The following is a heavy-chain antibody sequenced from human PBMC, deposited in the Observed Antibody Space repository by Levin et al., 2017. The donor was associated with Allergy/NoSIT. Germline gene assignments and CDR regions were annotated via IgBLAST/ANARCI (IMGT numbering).Heavy chain of an antibody. CDR2: ISYDGSNK. Sequence: GESLKISCAASGFTFSSYAMHWVRQAPGKGLEWVAVISYDGSNKYYADSVKGRFTISRDNSKNTLYLQMNSLRAEDTAVYYCATLPTVTTYYYYGMDVWGQGTTVTVSS. D-gene: IGHD4-17*01. CDR1: GFTFSSYA. CDR3: ATLPTVTTYYYYGMDV. J-gene: IGHJ6*02. V-gene: IGHV3-30*04.